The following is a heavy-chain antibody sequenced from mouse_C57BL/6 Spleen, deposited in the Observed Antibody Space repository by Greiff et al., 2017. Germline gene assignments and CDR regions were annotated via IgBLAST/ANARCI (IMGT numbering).Heavy chain of an antibody. CDR1: GYTFTDYN. Sequence: EVQLQQSGPELVKPGASVKIPCKASGYTFTDYNMDWVKQSHGTSLEWIGDINPNNGGTIYNQKFKGKATFTVDKSSSTAYMELRSLTSEDTAVYYCAVDSSGRYAMDYWGQGTSVTVSS. J-gene: IGHJ4*01. V-gene: IGHV1-18*01. CDR2: INPNNGGT. D-gene: IGHD3-2*02. CDR3: AVDSSGRYAMDY.